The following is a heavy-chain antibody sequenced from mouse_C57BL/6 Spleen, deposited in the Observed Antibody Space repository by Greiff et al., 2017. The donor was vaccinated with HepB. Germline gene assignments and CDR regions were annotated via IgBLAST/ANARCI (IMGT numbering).Heavy chain of an antibody. D-gene: IGHD2-1*01. J-gene: IGHJ1*03. CDR3: ARGLYYGNYVWYFDV. Sequence: QVQLQQPGAELVMPGASVKLSCKASGYTFTSYWMHWVKQRPGQGLEWIGEIDPSDSYTNYNQKFKGKSTLTVDKSSSTAYMQLSSLTSEDSAVYYCARGLYYGNYVWYFDVWGTGTTVTVSS. CDR1: GYTFTSYW. CDR2: IDPSDSYT. V-gene: IGHV1-69*01.